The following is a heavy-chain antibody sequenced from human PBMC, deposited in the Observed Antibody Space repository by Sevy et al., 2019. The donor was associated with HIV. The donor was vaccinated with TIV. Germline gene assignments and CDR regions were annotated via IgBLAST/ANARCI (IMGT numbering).Heavy chain of an antibody. D-gene: IGHD2-2*01. Sequence: SETLSLTCSVSDDSINSYYWSWIRQPPGKGLQWIGYIYNNIGSTSYNPSLTSRVTISVDTSKNQFSLSLTSVTAAETAVYYCARGAVVTGTAATPVLYFCGQGSLVTVSS. CDR3: ARGAVVTGTAATPVLYF. CDR1: DDSINSYY. J-gene: IGHJ4*02. CDR2: IYNNIGST. V-gene: IGHV4-59*08.